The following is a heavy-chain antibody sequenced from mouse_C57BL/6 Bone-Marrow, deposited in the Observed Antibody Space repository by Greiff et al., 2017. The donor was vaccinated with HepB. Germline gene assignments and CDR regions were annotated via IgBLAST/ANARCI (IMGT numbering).Heavy chain of an antibody. CDR3: TTQRYDYDY. CDR2: IDPENGDT. D-gene: IGHD2-4*01. V-gene: IGHV14-4*01. CDR1: GFNITDYY. J-gene: IGHJ2*01. Sequence: EVKLVESGAELVRPGASVKLSCTASGFNITDYYMHWVKQRPEQGLEWIGWIDPENGDTEYASKFQGKATITADTSSNTAYLQLSSLTSEDTAVYYCTTQRYDYDYWGQGTTLTVSS.